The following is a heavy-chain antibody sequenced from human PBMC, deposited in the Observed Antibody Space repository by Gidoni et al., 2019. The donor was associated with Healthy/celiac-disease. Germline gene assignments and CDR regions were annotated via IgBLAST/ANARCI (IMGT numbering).Heavy chain of an antibody. CDR3: AKDPRVMVRGVPYYYMDV. V-gene: IGHV3-23*01. CDR1: GFPFSSYA. CDR2: ISGSGGST. D-gene: IGHD3-10*01. J-gene: IGHJ6*03. Sequence: EVQLLESGGGLVQPGGSLRLSCAASGFPFSSYAMSGVRQVPGKGLEGVSAISGSGGSTYYADSVKGRFTISRDNSKNTLYLQMNSLRAEDTAVYYCAKDPRVMVRGVPYYYMDVWGKGTTVTVSS.